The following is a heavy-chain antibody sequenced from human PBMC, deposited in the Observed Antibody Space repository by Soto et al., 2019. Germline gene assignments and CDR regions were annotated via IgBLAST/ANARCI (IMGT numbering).Heavy chain of an antibody. J-gene: IGHJ6*02. CDR2: IYYSGST. V-gene: IGHV4-31*03. CDR3: ARVCGGDCHYGMAV. CDR1: GGSISSGDYY. Sequence: LSLTCTVSGGSISSGDYYWSWIRQHPGKGLEWIGYIYYSGSTYYNPSLKSRVTISVDTSKNQFSLKLSSVTAADTAVYYCARVCGGDCHYGMAVWGQGTTVTVSS. D-gene: IGHD2-21*02.